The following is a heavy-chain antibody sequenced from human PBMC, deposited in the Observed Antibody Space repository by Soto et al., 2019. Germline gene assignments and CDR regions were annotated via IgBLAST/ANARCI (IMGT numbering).Heavy chain of an antibody. Sequence: SETLSLTCDFSVKPMTGGYYWGWIRQSPGKGLEWIGSIYYGGTTYYNPSLRSRLAISIDTSKNQFSLRLSSVTAADTALYYCARGWYYFDVWGQGSLVIVSS. CDR3: ARGWYYFDV. D-gene: IGHD2-15*01. V-gene: IGHV4-38-2*01. CDR1: VKPMTGGYY. J-gene: IGHJ4*02. CDR2: IYYGGTT.